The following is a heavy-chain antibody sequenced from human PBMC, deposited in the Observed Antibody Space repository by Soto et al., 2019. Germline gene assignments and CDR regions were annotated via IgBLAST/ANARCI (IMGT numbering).Heavy chain of an antibody. CDR3: ARVGYSSGWFPDAFDI. J-gene: IGHJ3*02. Sequence: EVQRVESGGGLVQPGGSLRLSCAASGFTFSSYWMSWVRQAPGKGLEWVANIKQDGSEKYYVDSVKGRFTISRDNAKNSLYLQMNSLRAEDTAVYYCARVGYSSGWFPDAFDIWGQGTMVTVSS. CDR1: GFTFSSYW. D-gene: IGHD6-19*01. CDR2: IKQDGSEK. V-gene: IGHV3-7*03.